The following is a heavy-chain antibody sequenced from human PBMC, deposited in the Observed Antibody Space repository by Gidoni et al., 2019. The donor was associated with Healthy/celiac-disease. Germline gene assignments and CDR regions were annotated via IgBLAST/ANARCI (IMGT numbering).Heavy chain of an antibody. Sequence: QVQLGEDGGGGGQPGRSRRLSWAASGFTFGTYAMHWVRQAPGKGLEGVAVISYDGSNNSSADSVKGRFTISRDNSQNTLYLQMNRLRAEDTAVYYCARDRGPTIFGLGMDVWGQGTTVTVSS. D-gene: IGHD3-3*01. V-gene: IGHV3-30-3*01. CDR1: GFTFGTYA. CDR3: ARDRGPTIFGLGMDV. CDR2: ISYDGSNN. J-gene: IGHJ6*02.